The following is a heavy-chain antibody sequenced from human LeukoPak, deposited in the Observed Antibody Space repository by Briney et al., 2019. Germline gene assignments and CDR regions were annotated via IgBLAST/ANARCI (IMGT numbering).Heavy chain of an antibody. CDR3: TRPMMDYYDSSGYAFDY. D-gene: IGHD3-22*01. J-gene: IGHJ4*02. V-gene: IGHV3-73*01. CDR1: GFTFSGSA. Sequence: QPGGSLRLSCAASGFTFSGSATHWVRQASGKGLEWVGRIRSKANSYATAYAASVKGRFTISRDDSKNTAYLQMNSLKTEDTAVYYCTRPMMDYYDSSGYAFDYWGQGTLVTVSS. CDR2: IRSKANSYAT.